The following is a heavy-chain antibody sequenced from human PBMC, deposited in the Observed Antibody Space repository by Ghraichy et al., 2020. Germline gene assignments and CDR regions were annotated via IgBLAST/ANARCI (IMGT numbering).Heavy chain of an antibody. D-gene: IGHD6-13*01. CDR1: GYTFTSYG. CDR2: ISAYNGNT. J-gene: IGHJ5*02. Sequence: ASVKVSCKASGYTFTSYGISWVRQAPGQGLEWMGWISAYNGNTNYAQKLQGRVTMTTDTSTSTAYMELRSLRSDDTAVYYCARVRYSSSWYLESRMNWFDPWGQGTLVTVSS. CDR3: ARVRYSSSWYLESRMNWFDP. V-gene: IGHV1-18*01.